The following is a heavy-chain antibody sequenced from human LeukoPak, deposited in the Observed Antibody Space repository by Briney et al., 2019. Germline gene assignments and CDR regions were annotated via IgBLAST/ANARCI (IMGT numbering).Heavy chain of an antibody. CDR3: ARMNLGATTGFDY. D-gene: IGHD1-26*01. CDR2: IYSGGST. Sequence: GGSLRLSCAASGFTVSSNYMSWVRQAPGKGPEWVSVIYSGGSTYYADSVKGRFTISRDNSKNTLYLQMNSLRAEDTAVYYCARMNLGATTGFDYWGQGTLVTVSS. CDR1: GFTVSSNY. V-gene: IGHV3-53*01. J-gene: IGHJ4*02.